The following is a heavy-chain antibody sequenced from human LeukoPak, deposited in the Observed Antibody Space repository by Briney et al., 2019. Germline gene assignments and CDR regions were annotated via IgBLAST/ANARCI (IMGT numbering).Heavy chain of an antibody. D-gene: IGHD5-12*01. V-gene: IGHV4-59*01. CDR2: IYYSGST. CDR3: ARDSGPYGMDV. CDR1: GGSTSSYY. Sequence: PSETLSLTCTVSGGSTSSYYWSWIRQPPGKGLEWIGYIYYSGSTNYNPSLKSRVTISVDTSKNQFSLKLSSVTAADTAVYYCARDSGPYGMDVWGKGTTVTVSS. J-gene: IGHJ6*04.